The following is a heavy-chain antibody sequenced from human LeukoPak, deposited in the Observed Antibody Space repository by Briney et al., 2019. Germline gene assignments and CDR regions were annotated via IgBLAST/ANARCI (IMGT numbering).Heavy chain of an antibody. CDR3: ARDASASLDY. V-gene: IGHV3-72*01. CDR2: TKNKANSYTT. Sequence: GGSLRLSCAASGFTFGDHYMDWVRQAPGKGLEWVSRTKNKANSYTTQYAATVKGRFTVSKDDSKNTLSLQMNNLETEDTAVYYCARDASASLDYWGQGTLGTVSS. D-gene: IGHD2-2*01. J-gene: IGHJ4*02. CDR1: GFTFGDHY.